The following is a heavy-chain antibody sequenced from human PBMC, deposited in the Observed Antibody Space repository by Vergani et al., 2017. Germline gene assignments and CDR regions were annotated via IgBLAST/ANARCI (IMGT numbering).Heavy chain of an antibody. Sequence: QLHLQESGPGLVKPSETLSLTCTVSGGSITSSSYYWGWIRQPPGEGLGWIGNIYHSGGAYYNPSLKGRVTISVDTSKNQFSLEVTSVTAADTAIYFCARTESFILRYFHWSLWGQGTLVTVSS. J-gene: IGHJ4*02. CDR1: GGSITSSSYY. D-gene: IGHD3-9*01. CDR2: IYHSGGA. V-gene: IGHV4-39*01. CDR3: ARTESFILRYFHWSL.